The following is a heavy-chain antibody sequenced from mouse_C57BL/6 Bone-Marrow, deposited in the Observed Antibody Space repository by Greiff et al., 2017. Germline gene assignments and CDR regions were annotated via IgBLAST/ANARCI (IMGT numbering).Heavy chain of an antibody. CDR1: GYTFTSYW. V-gene: IGHV1-55*01. CDR2: IYPGSGST. Sequence: VQLQQPGAELVKPGASVKMSCKASGYTFTSYWITWVKQRPGQGLEWIGDIYPGSGSTNYNEKFKSKATLTVDTSSSTAYMQLSSLTSEDSAVYYCARYYYGSSYGAMDYWGQGTSVTVSS. J-gene: IGHJ4*01. D-gene: IGHD1-1*01. CDR3: ARYYYGSSYGAMDY.